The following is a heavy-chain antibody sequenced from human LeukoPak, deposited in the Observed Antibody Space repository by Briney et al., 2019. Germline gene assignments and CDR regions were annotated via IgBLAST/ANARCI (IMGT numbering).Heavy chain of an antibody. Sequence: SETLSLTCTVSGGSISSSSYYWGWIRQPPGKGLEWIGSIYYSGSTYYNPSLKSRVTISVDTSKNQFSLKLSSVTAADTAVYYCARLPRYSSGHFDYWGQGTLVTVSS. CDR3: ARLPRYSSGHFDY. V-gene: IGHV4-39*07. D-gene: IGHD6-19*01. CDR1: GGSISSSSYY. CDR2: IYYSGST. J-gene: IGHJ4*02.